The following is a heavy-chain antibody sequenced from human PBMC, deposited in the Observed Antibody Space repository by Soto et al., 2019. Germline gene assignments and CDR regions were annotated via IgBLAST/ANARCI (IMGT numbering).Heavy chain of an antibody. Sequence: GFTVSSNYMSWVRQAPGKGLEWVSVIYSGGSTYYADSVKGRFTISRDNSKNTLYLQMNSLRAEDTAVYYCARTYSSSWYGWRGSNAFDIWGQGTMVT. J-gene: IGHJ3*02. CDR1: GFTVSSNY. CDR3: ARTYSSSWYGWRGSNAFDI. V-gene: IGHV3-53*01. CDR2: IYSGGST. D-gene: IGHD6-13*01.